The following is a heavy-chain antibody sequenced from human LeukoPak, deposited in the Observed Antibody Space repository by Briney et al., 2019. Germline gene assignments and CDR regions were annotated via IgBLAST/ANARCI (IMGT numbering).Heavy chain of an antibody. J-gene: IGHJ2*01. D-gene: IGHD4-17*01. CDR3: AKVRVVGDYNWFFDL. CDR2: IVGSGAKA. Sequence: PGGSLRLSCAASGFTFSNYAMSWVRQAPGKGLEWVSAIVGSGAKAYYADSVKGRFTLSRDNSRNTLRLRMNSLRGEDTAIYHCAKVRVVGDYNWFFDLWGRGTQVTVSS. V-gene: IGHV3-23*01. CDR1: GFTFSNYA.